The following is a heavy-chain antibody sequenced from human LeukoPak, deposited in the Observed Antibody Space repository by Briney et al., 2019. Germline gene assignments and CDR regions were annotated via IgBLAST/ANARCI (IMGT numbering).Heavy chain of an antibody. Sequence: SETLSLTCTVSGGSISSTIYYWGWLRQPPGKGLERIGTIYYSGSTYYNPSLKSRLTISVDTSKSQFSLELTSVTAADTSVYYCAAAGYSSGWNVFDFWGQGTLVTVSS. CDR2: IYYSGST. V-gene: IGHV4-39*01. D-gene: IGHD6-19*01. CDR1: GGSISSTIYY. J-gene: IGHJ4*02. CDR3: AAAGYSSGWNVFDF.